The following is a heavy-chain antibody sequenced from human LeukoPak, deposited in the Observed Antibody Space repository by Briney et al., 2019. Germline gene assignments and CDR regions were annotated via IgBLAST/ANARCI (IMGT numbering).Heavy chain of an antibody. V-gene: IGHV3-11*04. D-gene: IGHD4-23*01. Sequence: GGSLRLSCAASGFTFSVYYMNWIRQAPGKGLEWVSYISNSGSIIYYADSVKGRFTISRDNSKNTLYLQMNSLRAEDTAVYYCAKLPQDVGLGRDYWGQGTLVTVSS. CDR3: AKLPQDVGLGRDY. CDR2: ISNSGSII. CDR1: GFTFSVYY. J-gene: IGHJ4*02.